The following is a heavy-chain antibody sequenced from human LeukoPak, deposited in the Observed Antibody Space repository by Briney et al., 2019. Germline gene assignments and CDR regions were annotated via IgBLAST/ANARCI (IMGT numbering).Heavy chain of an antibody. CDR3: AKLGPTTGWSQYGMDV. D-gene: IGHD6-19*01. J-gene: IGHJ6*02. V-gene: IGHV4-34*01. CDR2: INHSGST. Sequence: PSETLSLTCAVYGGSFSGYYWSWIRQPPGKGLEWIGEINHSGSTNYNPSLKSRVTISVDTSKNQFSLKLSSVTAADTAVYHCAKLGPTTGWSQYGMDVWGQGTTVTVSS. CDR1: GGSFSGYY.